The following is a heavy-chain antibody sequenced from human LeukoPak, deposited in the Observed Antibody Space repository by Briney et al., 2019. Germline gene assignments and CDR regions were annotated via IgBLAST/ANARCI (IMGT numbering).Heavy chain of an antibody. V-gene: IGHV4-59*01. J-gene: IGHJ5*02. CDR1: GGFINSYY. CDR2: IYNSGNT. D-gene: IGHD3-16*01. Sequence: SETLSLTCTVSGGFINSYYWTWIRQPPGKGLEWIGNIYNSGNTNYNPSLKSRVTISVDTSKNQFSLKLNSVTAADTAVYYCARESGFYLWRSWLNPWGQGTLVTVSS. CDR3: ARESGFYLWRSWLNP.